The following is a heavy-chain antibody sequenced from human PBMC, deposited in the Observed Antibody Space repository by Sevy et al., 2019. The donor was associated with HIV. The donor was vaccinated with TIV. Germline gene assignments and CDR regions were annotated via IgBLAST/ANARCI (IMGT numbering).Heavy chain of an antibody. CDR1: GFTFGDYA. CDR3: SRGRAPLIAAHGY. D-gene: IGHD6-6*01. J-gene: IGHJ4*02. Sequence: GGSLRLSCRASGFTFGDYAMSWFRQAPGEGLEWVGFIRSKAYGGTAVYAASVKGRFTISRDDSENTANLQMNSLRTEDTAVYYCSRGRAPLIAAHGYWGQGTLVTVSS. V-gene: IGHV3-49*03. CDR2: IRSKAYGGTA.